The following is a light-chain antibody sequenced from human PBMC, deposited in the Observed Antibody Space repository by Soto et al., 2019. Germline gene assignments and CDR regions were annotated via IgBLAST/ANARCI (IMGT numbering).Light chain of an antibody. V-gene: IGKV3-20*01. J-gene: IGKJ1*01. CDR1: QSVSTSS. Sequence: EIVLAQSPGTLSLSPGDRATLSCRASQSVSTSSLGWYQQKPGQAPRLLIYGASSRATGIPDRFSGSGSGTDFTLTINRLEPEDFAVYYCQQYDTSPPTFGQGTKVELK. CDR3: QQYDTSPPT. CDR2: GAS.